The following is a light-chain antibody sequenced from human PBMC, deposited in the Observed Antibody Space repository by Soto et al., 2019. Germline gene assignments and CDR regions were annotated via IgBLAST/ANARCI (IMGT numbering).Light chain of an antibody. CDR2: EVS. CDR1: STDVGGYNY. Sequence: QSALTQPASVSGSPGQWLTISCTGTSTDVGGYNYVSWYQQPPGKAPKLMIYEVSNRPSGVSNRFSGSKSGNTASLTISGLAAEDEDDYCCSSYTSSSTRVFGGGTKLTVL. V-gene: IGLV2-14*01. CDR3: SSYTSSSTRV. J-gene: IGLJ3*02.